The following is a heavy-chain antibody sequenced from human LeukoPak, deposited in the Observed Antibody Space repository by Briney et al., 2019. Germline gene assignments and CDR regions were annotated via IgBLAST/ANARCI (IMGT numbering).Heavy chain of an antibody. J-gene: IGHJ6*02. D-gene: IGHD6-13*01. V-gene: IGHV1-69*04. CDR1: GGTFSCYA. CDR2: IIPIFGIA. Sequence: SVKVSCKASGGTFSCYAISWVRQAPGQGLEWMGRIIPIFGIANYAQKFQGRVTITADKSTSTAYMELSSLRSEDTAVYYCAREQQLDYYYYYGMDVWGQGTTVTVSS. CDR3: AREQQLDYYYYYGMDV.